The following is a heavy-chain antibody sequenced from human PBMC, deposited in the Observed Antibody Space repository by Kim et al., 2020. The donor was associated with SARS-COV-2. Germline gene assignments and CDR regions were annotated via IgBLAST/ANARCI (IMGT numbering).Heavy chain of an antibody. D-gene: IGHD6-19*01. CDR2: ISYDGSNK. Sequence: GGSLRLSCAASGFTFSSYGMHWVRQAPGKGLEWVAVISYDGSNKYYADSVKGRFTISRDNSKNTLYLQMNSLRAEDTAVYYCAKEQSSSGCLNYWGQGTLVTVSS. V-gene: IGHV3-30*18. CDR3: AKEQSSSGCLNY. CDR1: GFTFSSYG. J-gene: IGHJ4*02.